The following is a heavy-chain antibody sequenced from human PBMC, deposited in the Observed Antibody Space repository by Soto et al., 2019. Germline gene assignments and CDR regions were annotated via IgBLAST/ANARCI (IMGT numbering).Heavy chain of an antibody. CDR2: ISAYNGNT. V-gene: IGHV1-18*04. J-gene: IGHJ6*02. Sequence: ASVKVSCKASGYTFTSYGISWVRQAPGQGLEWMGWISAYNGNTNYAQKLQGRVTMTTDTSTSTAYMELRSLRSDDTAVYSCAREAYDFWSGYYPANSYYYGMDVWGQGTTVTVSS. D-gene: IGHD3-3*01. CDR3: AREAYDFWSGYYPANSYYYGMDV. CDR1: GYTFTSYG.